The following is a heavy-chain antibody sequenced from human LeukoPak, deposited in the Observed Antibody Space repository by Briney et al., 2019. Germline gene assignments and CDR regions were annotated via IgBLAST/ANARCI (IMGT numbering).Heavy chain of an antibody. CDR1: GFTFSSYS. J-gene: IGHJ4*02. Sequence: GGSLRLSCAASGFTFSSYSMNWVRQAPGKGLEWVSSISSSSSYIYYADSVKGRFTISRDNAKNSLYLQMNSLRAEDTAVYYCAKDLYDYVWGSYPMYWGQGTLVTVSS. CDR3: AKDLYDYVWGSYPMY. D-gene: IGHD3-16*02. V-gene: IGHV3-21*01. CDR2: ISSSSSYI.